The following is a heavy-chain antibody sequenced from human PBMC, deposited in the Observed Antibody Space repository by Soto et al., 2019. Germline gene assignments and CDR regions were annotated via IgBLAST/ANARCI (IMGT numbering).Heavy chain of an antibody. CDR3: ARHHFGSSSDY. D-gene: IGHD3-10*01. J-gene: IGHJ4*01. Sequence: EVQLVESGGGLVKPGESLRLSCAASGFTFNSYSMNWVRQAPGKGLEWVSSISTSGTSIVYADSVRARSSISRDNTPTSLYLQMTRLTAQDTAVYYCARHHFGSSSDYWAHGTLVTVSS. CDR1: GFTFNSYS. V-gene: IGHV3-21*01. CDR2: ISTSGTSI.